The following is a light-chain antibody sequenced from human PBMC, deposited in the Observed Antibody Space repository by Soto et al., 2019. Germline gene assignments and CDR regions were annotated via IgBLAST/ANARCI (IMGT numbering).Light chain of an antibody. Sequence: DIQLTQSPSFLSASVGDRVTITCRATQGISTYLAWYQQKPGKAPKLLIYAASTLQSGVPSRFSGNGSGTEFTLTISSLQPEDFATYYCQQIKSYPLTFGGGTKVEIK. J-gene: IGKJ4*01. CDR3: QQIKSYPLT. V-gene: IGKV1-9*01. CDR2: AAS. CDR1: QGISTY.